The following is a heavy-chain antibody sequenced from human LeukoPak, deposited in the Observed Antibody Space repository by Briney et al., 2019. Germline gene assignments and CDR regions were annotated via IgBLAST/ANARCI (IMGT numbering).Heavy chain of an antibody. CDR1: GDSVSSGSYY. Sequence: SETLSLTCTVSGDSVSSGSYYWSWIRQPPGKGLEWIGYIYYSGNTNYNPSLKSRVTISVDTSKNQFSLKLNSVTAADTAVYYCARTIAARFDYWGQGTLVTVSS. J-gene: IGHJ4*02. D-gene: IGHD6-6*01. V-gene: IGHV4-61*01. CDR2: IYYSGNT. CDR3: ARTIAARFDY.